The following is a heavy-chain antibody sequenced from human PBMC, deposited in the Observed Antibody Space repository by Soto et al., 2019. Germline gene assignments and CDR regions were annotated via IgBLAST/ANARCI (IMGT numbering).Heavy chain of an antibody. CDR2: IYYSGST. D-gene: IGHD2-2*03. CDR3: ARDRRMDRYYMDV. V-gene: IGHV4-31*03. J-gene: IGHJ6*03. Sequence: SETLSLTCTVSGGSISSGGYYWSWIRQHPGKGLEWIGYIYYSGSTYYNPSLKSRVTISVDTSKNQFSLKLSSVTAADTAVYYCARDRRMDRYYMDVWGKGTTVTVSS. CDR1: GGSISSGGYY.